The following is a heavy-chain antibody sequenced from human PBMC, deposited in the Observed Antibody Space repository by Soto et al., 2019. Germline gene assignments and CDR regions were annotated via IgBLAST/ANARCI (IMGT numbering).Heavy chain of an antibody. CDR3: ARIVGATDYGMDV. Sequence: GGSLRLSCAASGFTFSSYAMHWVRQAPSKGLEWVAVISYDGSNKYYADSVKGRFTISRDNAKNTLYLQMNSLRAEDTAVYYCARIVGATDYGMDVWGQGTTVTVSS. D-gene: IGHD1-26*01. V-gene: IGHV3-30*14. CDR1: GFTFSSYA. CDR2: ISYDGSNK. J-gene: IGHJ6*02.